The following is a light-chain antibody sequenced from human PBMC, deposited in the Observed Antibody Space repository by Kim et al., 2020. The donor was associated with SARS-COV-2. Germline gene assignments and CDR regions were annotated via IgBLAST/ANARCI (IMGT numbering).Light chain of an antibody. CDR2: HVS. V-gene: IGLV2-14*03. CDR1: SGDVGGYNY. Sequence: QSITISCTGTSGDVGGYNYVSWYQQHPGKAPKLMIYHVSNRPSGVSDRFSGSKSGNTASLTISGLQAEDEADYYCSSYTSSSTLEVFGGGTQLTVL. J-gene: IGLJ2*01. CDR3: SSYTSSSTLEV.